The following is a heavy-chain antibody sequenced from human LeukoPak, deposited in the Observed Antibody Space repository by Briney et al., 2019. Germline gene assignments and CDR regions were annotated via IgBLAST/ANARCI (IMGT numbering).Heavy chain of an antibody. CDR3: ARDSLWSGYYSDY. CDR2: IYSGGST. CDR1: GFTVSSNY. V-gene: IGHV3-53*01. J-gene: IGHJ4*02. Sequence: GGSLRLSCAASGFTVSSNYMSWVRQAPGKGLEWVSVIYSGGSTYYADSVKGRFTISRDNSKNTLYLQMNSLRAEDTAVYYCARDSLWSGYYSDYWGQGTLVTVSS. D-gene: IGHD3-3*01.